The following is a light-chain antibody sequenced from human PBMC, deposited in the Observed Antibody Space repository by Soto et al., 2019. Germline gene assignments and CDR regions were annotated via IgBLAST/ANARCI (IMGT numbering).Light chain of an antibody. CDR1: HNIRSW. J-gene: IGKJ4*01. CDR2: SAS. V-gene: IGKV1-5*03. CDR3: QQYNGDSGLT. Sequence: DIQMTQYPSTLSASIGDRVTITCRASHNIRSWVAWYQQKPGKAPDLLIYSASGLESGVPSRFSVSGFGTEFTLTISSLYPDDIATYYCQQYNGDSGLTFGGGAKVEI.